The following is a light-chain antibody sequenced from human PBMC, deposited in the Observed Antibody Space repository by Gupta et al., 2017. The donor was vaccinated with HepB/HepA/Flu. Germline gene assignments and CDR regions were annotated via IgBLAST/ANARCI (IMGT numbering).Light chain of an antibody. V-gene: IGLV4-69*02. Sequence: QVVLTQSPSASASPGASVKLICTLSSGHSTYTIAWHQQQPEKGPRYLMNLNSDGSHSKGDGIPDRFSGSSSGAERYLNISSLQSDDEADDYCQTWGTDFRIFGGGTKLTVL. J-gene: IGLJ2*01. CDR2: LNSDGSH. CDR1: SGHSTYT. CDR3: QTWGTDFRI.